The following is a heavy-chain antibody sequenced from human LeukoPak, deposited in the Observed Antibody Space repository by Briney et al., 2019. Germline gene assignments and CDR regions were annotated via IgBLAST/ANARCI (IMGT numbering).Heavy chain of an antibody. J-gene: IGHJ4*02. CDR3: TRHPAEGDY. CDR1: GFTFSDFY. CDR2: ISGSSSNI. V-gene: IGHV3-11*03. D-gene: IGHD2-15*01. Sequence: GGSLRLSCAASGFTFSDFYMSWIRQAPGKGLESVSYISGSSSNINYADSVKGRFTISRDNAKNSLYLQMSNLRAEDTAVYYCTRHPAEGDYWGQGTLVTVPS.